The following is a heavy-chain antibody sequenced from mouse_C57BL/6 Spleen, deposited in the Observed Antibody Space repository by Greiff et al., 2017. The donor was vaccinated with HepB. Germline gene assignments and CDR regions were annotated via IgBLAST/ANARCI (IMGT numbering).Heavy chain of an antibody. Sequence: VKLQESGAELARPGASVKLSCKASGYTFTSYGISWVKQRTGQGLEWIGEIYPRSGNTYYNEKFKGKATLTADKSSSTAYMELRSLTSEDSAVYFCARRGDSSGYRYWGQGTTLTVSS. CDR3: ARRGDSSGYRY. CDR2: IYPRSGNT. D-gene: IGHD3-2*02. J-gene: IGHJ2*01. CDR1: GYTFTSYG. V-gene: IGHV1-81*01.